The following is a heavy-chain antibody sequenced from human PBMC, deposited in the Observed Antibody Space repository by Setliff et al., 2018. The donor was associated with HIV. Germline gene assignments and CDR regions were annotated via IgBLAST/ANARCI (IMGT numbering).Heavy chain of an antibody. CDR3: ARDREAGDWYFDL. D-gene: IGHD6-13*01. J-gene: IGHJ2*01. Sequence: ASVKVSCKASGYIFSSYGISWVRQAPGQGLEWMGWISAYNGNINYAQKFQGRVTMTTDTSTSTAHMELRSLRFDDTAVYYCARDREAGDWYFDLWGRGTLVTVSS. CDR1: GYIFSSYG. V-gene: IGHV1-18*01. CDR2: ISAYNGNI.